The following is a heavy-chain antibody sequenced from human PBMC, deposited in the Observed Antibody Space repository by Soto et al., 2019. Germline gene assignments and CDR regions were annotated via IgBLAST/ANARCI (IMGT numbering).Heavy chain of an antibody. CDR3: ARGGAVAARPGWVDNWFDP. CDR2: INAGNGNT. CDR1: GYTFTSYA. V-gene: IGHV1-3*01. D-gene: IGHD6-6*01. Sequence: QVQLVQSGAEVKKPGASVKVSCKASGYTFTSYAMHWVRQAPGQRLEWMGWINAGNGNTKYSQKFQGRVTITRDTSASTAYMELSSLRSEDTAVYYCARGGAVAARPGWVDNWFDPWGQGTLVTVSS. J-gene: IGHJ5*02.